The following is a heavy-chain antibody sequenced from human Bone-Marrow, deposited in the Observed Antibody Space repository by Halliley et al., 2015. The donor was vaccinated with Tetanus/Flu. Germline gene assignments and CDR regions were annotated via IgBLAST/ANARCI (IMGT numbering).Heavy chain of an antibody. D-gene: IGHD3-10*01. CDR3: ATAPKDRQAKSYFYLDV. V-gene: IGHV3-30*03. J-gene: IGHJ6*02. Sequence: ISFDGSDRHYADSVRGRFTISRDNSKNSVSLQMDSLRGEDTAVYYCATAPKDRQAKSYFYLDVWGQGTTVTVSS. CDR2: ISFDGSDR.